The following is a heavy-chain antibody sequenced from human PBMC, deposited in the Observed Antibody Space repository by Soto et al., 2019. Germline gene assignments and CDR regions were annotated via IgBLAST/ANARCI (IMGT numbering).Heavy chain of an antibody. D-gene: IGHD7-27*01. CDR3: AHSAINWGDAFDV. CDR2: IYLDDDT. J-gene: IGHJ3*01. V-gene: IGHV2-5*02. CDR1: GFSLSTSGVG. Sequence: QITLKESGPTLVKPTQTLTLTCTVSGFSLSTSGVGVGWIRQPPGKAPEWVALIYLDDDTRLSPSLKTRLTITRDTTKTQVVLKMTKMQPVDTGTYFCAHSAINWGDAFDVWGQGALVTVSS.